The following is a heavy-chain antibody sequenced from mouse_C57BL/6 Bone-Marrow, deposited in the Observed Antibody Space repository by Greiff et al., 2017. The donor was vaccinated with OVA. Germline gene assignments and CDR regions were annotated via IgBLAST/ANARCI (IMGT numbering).Heavy chain of an antibody. J-gene: IGHJ4*01. V-gene: IGHV3-8*01. CDR1: GYSTTSDS. CDR2: ISYSGST. Sequence: EVQLVESGPGLANPSQPWSLTCSVTGYSTTSDSWTWIRKFPGNNLEYMGYISYSGSTYYKPSLKSRISITRDTSKNQYYLQLNSVTTEDTATYYGARGGDSSGYVGAMDYWGQGTSVTVSS. D-gene: IGHD3-2*02. CDR3: ARGGDSSGYVGAMDY.